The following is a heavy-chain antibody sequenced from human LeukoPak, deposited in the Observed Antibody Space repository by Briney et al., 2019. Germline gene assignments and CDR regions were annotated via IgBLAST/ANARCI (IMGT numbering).Heavy chain of an antibody. CDR1: GFAFGSYS. V-gene: IGHV3-48*01. Sequence: GGSLRLSCAASGFAFGSYSMNWVRQAPGKGLEWVSHIDSAGTINYADSVKGRFTISRDNAKNSLYLQMNSQRAEDTAVYYCAKEGVGSSSWWNYFDYWGQGTLVTVSS. CDR2: IDSAGTI. J-gene: IGHJ4*02. D-gene: IGHD6-13*01. CDR3: AKEGVGSSSWWNYFDY.